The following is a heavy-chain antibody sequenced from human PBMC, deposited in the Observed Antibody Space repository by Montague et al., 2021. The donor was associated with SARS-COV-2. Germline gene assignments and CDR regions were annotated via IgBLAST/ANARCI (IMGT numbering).Heavy chain of an antibody. Sequence: CAISGDSVSSNTATWNWIRQSPSRGLEWLGRTYYRSKWYHDYAISLKSRITINPDTSKNQFSLRLSSVAPEDTAVFYCAITTTRMLYPENAFDIWGQGTMVTVSS. CDR1: GDSVSSNTAT. V-gene: IGHV6-1*01. J-gene: IGHJ3*02. D-gene: IGHD2-15*01. CDR3: AITTTRMLYPENAFDI. CDR2: TYYRSKWYH.